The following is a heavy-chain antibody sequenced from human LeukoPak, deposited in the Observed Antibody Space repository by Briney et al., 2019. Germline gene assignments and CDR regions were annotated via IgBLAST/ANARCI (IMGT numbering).Heavy chain of an antibody. Sequence: PSETLSLTCTVSGGSIRGSSYYWGWIRQPPGNGLEFIGSIHYSGSTYYTRSRKSRVTISVDTSKHRFSLMVTSVTAPDTSVYYCATDLGGYSGYDFASFDYWGQGTLVTVP. V-gene: IGHV4-39*01. J-gene: IGHJ4*02. CDR3: ATDLGGYSGYDFASFDY. D-gene: IGHD5-12*01. CDR2: IHYSGST. CDR1: GGSIRGSSYY.